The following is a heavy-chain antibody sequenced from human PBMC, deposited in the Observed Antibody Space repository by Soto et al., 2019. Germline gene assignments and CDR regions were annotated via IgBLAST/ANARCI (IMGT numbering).Heavy chain of an antibody. CDR1: GFTFTRYS. J-gene: IGHJ4*02. V-gene: IGHV3-21*06. Sequence: PGGSLRLSCAASGFTFTRYSMNWVRQAPGKGLEWVSSISSTTMKGRFTTSRDNAKNSLYLEMNSLRAEDTAVYYCARESEDLTSNFDYWGQGTLVTVSS. CDR3: ARESEDLTSNFDY. CDR2: ISSTT.